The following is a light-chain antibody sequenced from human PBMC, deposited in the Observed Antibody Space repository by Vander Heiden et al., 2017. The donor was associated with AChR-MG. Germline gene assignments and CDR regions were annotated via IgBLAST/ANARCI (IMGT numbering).Light chain of an antibody. Sequence: DIQMTQSPSTLSASVGDRVTITCRASQSISSYLAWYQQKPGKAPKVLIYKASTLESGVPSRFSGSGSGTEFTLTISSLQPDDFATYYCQQYDRYSPSTFGQGTKLQIK. CDR1: QSISSY. CDR2: KAS. V-gene: IGKV1-5*03. CDR3: QQYDRYSPST. J-gene: IGKJ2*01.